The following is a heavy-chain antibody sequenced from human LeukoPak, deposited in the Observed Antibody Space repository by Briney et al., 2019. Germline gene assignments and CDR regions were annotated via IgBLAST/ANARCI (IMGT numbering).Heavy chain of an antibody. CDR1: GFTFSSYW. CDR3: ASRSSGYYYYMDV. J-gene: IGHJ6*03. V-gene: IGHV3-74*01. CDR2: INSDGSST. Sequence: PGGSLRLSCAASGFTFSSYWMHWVRHAPGKGLVWVSRINSDGSSTSYADSVKGRFTIPRDNAKNTLYLQMNSLRAEDTAVYYCASRSSGYYYYMDVWGKGTTVTVSS. D-gene: IGHD6-19*01.